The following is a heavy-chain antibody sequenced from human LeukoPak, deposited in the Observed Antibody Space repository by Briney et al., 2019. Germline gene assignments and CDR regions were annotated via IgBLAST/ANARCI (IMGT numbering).Heavy chain of an antibody. J-gene: IGHJ3*02. Sequence: GSLRLSCAASGFTFSSYALSWVRQAPGKGLEWVSAISGSGGSTYYADSVKGRFTISRDNAKNSLYLQMNSLRAEDTAVYYCAREGSNAFDIWGQGTMVTVSS. CDR2: ISGSGGST. CDR3: AREGSNAFDI. CDR1: GFTFSSYA. V-gene: IGHV3-23*01.